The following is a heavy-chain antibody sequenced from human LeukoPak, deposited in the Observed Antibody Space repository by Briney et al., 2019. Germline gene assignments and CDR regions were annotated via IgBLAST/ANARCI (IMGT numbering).Heavy chain of an antibody. CDR3: AKYKVEYDFWSGYDYYYYGMDV. J-gene: IGHJ6*02. V-gene: IGHV3-23*01. D-gene: IGHD3-3*01. Sequence: PGGSLRLSCAASGFTLSSYAMSWVRQAPGKGLEWVSAISGSGGSTYYADSVKGRFTISRDNSKNTLYLQMNSLRAEDTAVYYCAKYKVEYDFWSGYDYYYYGMDVWGQGTTVTVSS. CDR1: GFTLSSYA. CDR2: ISGSGGST.